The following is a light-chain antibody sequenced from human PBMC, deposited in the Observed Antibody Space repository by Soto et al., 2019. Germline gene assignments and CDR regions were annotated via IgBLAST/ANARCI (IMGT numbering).Light chain of an antibody. V-gene: IGLV2-14*02. J-gene: IGLJ1*01. CDR2: EVS. Sequence: QSVLTQPASVSGSPGQSITISCTGTSSDVGSYNLVSWYQQHPGKAPKLMIYEVSNRPSGVSNRFSGSKSGNTASLTISGLQAEDEADYYCCSYTTSNTRQIVFGTGTKVTVL. CDR3: CSYTTSNTRQIV. CDR1: SSDVGSYNL.